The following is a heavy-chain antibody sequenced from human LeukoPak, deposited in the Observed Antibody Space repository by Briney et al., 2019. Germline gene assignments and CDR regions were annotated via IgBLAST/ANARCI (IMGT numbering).Heavy chain of an antibody. D-gene: IGHD1-7*01. CDR3: VKRTVNYPFDF. CDR1: GFTLSSFA. CDR2: ISGSGGST. J-gene: IGHJ4*02. Sequence: PGGSLRLSCAASGFTLSSFAMNWVRQAPGKGLEWVSAISGSGGSTFYADSVKGRFTIFRDNSENTLYLQMNSLRAEDTAVYYCVKRTVNYPFDFWGQGTLLTVSS. V-gene: IGHV3-23*01.